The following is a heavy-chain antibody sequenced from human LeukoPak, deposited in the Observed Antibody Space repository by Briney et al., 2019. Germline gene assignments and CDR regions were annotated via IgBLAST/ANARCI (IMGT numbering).Heavy chain of an antibody. Sequence: ASVKVSCKASGYTFTSYGISWVRQAPGQGLEWMGWISAYNGNTNYAQKLQGRVTMTTDTSTSTAYMELRSLRSDDTAVYYCARVPYDILTGLYYYYYMDVWGKGTTVTISS. CDR3: ARVPYDILTGLYYYYYMDV. CDR1: GYTFTSYG. J-gene: IGHJ6*03. CDR2: ISAYNGNT. V-gene: IGHV1-18*04. D-gene: IGHD3-9*01.